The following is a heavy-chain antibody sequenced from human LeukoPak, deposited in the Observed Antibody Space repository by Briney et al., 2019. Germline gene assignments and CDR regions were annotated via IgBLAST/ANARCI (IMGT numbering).Heavy chain of an antibody. CDR2: IWYDGTNK. Sequence: GGSLRLSCAASGCTFSSWGMHWVRKPPGKGLEWVAVIWYDGTNKYNADSVKGRFTISRDNSKNTLYLQMNSLRAEDTAVYYCAKDVTTGTLALDYWGQGTLVTVSS. V-gene: IGHV3-33*06. D-gene: IGHD1-1*01. CDR3: AKDVTTGTLALDY. CDR1: GCTFSSWG. J-gene: IGHJ4*02.